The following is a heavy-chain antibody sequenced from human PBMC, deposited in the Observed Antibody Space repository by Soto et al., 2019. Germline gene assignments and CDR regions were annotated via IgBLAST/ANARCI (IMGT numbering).Heavy chain of an antibody. D-gene: IGHD5-12*01. Sequence: QVQLVRSGAEVKKPGASVKVSCEASGYTFSSYHISWVRQASGQGLEWMGWVNPNSNETDYAQKFQGRVTMTGNTSIRTAYMELSSLRSDDTAVYYCVRSGRRSGIDYWGQGTLVTVSS. J-gene: IGHJ4*02. CDR3: VRSGRRSGIDY. CDR1: GYTFSSYH. V-gene: IGHV1-8*01. CDR2: VNPNSNET.